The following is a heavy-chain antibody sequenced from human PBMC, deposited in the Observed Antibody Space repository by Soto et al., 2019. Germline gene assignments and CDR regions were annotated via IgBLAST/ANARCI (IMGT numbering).Heavy chain of an antibody. J-gene: IGHJ4*02. Sequence: GGSLRLSCAASGFTFSTHTMIWVRQAPGKGLEWVSSISSSGNYIYYADSVKGRFTISRDNANNLLYLQMNSLRDEDTAVYYCSRGQFCSGTCWSDYWGQGALVTVSS. V-gene: IGHV3-21*01. CDR1: GFTFSTHT. D-gene: IGHD2-2*01. CDR2: ISSSGNYI. CDR3: SRGQFCSGTCWSDY.